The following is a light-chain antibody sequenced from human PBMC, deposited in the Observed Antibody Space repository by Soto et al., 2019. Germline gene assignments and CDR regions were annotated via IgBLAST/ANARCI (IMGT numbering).Light chain of an antibody. J-gene: IGLJ3*02. Sequence: QSVLTQPPSASGTPGQRVTISCSGSSSNIGSNTVNWYQQLPGTAPKLLIYSKNQRPSGVPDRFSGSKSGTSASLAISGLQSEDEDDYYCAAWDDSLNGLVFGGGTKLTVL. CDR3: AAWDDSLNGLV. CDR2: SKN. CDR1: SSNIGSNT. V-gene: IGLV1-44*01.